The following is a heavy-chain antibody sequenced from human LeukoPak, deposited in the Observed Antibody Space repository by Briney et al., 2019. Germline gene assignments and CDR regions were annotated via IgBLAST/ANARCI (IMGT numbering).Heavy chain of an antibody. CDR1: GYSFTNYW. J-gene: IGHJ4*02. CDR2: IYPADPDT. Sequence: GESLKISCQVSGYSFTNYWIGGVRQMPGKGLESMGIIYPADPDTAYSPSFQGQVTISADKSISTVYLQWSSLKASDTAMYYCARQSRDGSKTRGYYFDYWGQGTLVTVS. V-gene: IGHV5-51*01. CDR3: ARQSRDGSKTRGYYFDY. D-gene: IGHD3-10*01.